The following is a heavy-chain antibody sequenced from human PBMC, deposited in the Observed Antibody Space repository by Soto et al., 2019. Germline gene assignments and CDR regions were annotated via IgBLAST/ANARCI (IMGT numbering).Heavy chain of an antibody. CDR2: IYHSGST. D-gene: IGHD1-26*01. CDR1: GGSISSSNW. J-gene: IGHJ6*02. CDR3: ATGSPYDYYYGMDV. V-gene: IGHV4-4*02. Sequence: PSETLSLTCAVSGGSISSSNWWSWVRQPPGKGLEWIGEIYHSGSTNYNPSLKSRVTISVDKSKNQFSLKLSSVTAADTAVYYCATGSPYDYYYGMDVWGQGTTVTVSS.